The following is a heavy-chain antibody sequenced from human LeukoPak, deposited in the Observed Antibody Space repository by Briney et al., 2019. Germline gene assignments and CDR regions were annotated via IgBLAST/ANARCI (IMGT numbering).Heavy chain of an antibody. CDR2: IYSGGSA. D-gene: IGHD3-16*01. V-gene: IGHV3-66*01. CDR3: ARDESLDY. J-gene: IGHJ4*02. CDR1: GFAVSSHY. Sequence: GGSLRLSCSASGFAVSSHYMNWVRQAPTKGLEWVSVIYSGGSAYYADSVKGRFTISRDNSKNMLYLQMNSLRAEDTALYYCARDESLDYWGQGTLVTVSS.